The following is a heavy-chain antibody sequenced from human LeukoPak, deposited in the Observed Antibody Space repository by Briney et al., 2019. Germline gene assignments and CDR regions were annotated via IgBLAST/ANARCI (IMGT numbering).Heavy chain of an antibody. J-gene: IGHJ4*02. Sequence: GGSLRLSCAASGFTFSSYAMSWVRQAPGKGLDWVSAISGSGGSTYYADSVKGRFTISRDNSKNTLYLQMNSLRAEDTAVYYCAKEVSSYGGWYYFDYWGQGTLVTVSS. D-gene: IGHD1-26*01. CDR3: AKEVSSYGGWYYFDY. CDR2: ISGSGGST. V-gene: IGHV3-23*01. CDR1: GFTFSSYA.